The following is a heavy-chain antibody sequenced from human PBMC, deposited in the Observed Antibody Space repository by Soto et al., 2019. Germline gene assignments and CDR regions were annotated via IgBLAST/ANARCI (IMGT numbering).Heavy chain of an antibody. Sequence: SETLSLTCTVSGGSISSYHWSWIRQPPGKGLEWIGYIYYSGSTNYNPSLKSRVTISVDTSKNQFSLKLSSVTAADTAVYYCARGYYDFWSGSSDAFDIWGQGTMVTVSS. CDR3: ARGYYDFWSGSSDAFDI. D-gene: IGHD3-3*01. J-gene: IGHJ3*02. CDR2: IYYSGST. CDR1: GGSISSYH. V-gene: IGHV4-59*01.